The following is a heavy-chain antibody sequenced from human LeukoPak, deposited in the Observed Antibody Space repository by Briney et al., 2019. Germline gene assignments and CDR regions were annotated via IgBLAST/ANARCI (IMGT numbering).Heavy chain of an antibody. CDR1: GFTFTKAY. Sequence: NPGGSLRLSCAASGFTFTKAYMSWVRQAPGKGLEWVGRIKSRIDGGTTDFAAPVEGRFTISRDDSKNMLYLQMNSLKNEDTAVYYCTTGWLDYWGQGSLVTVSS. CDR2: IKSRIDGGTT. CDR3: TTGWLDY. V-gene: IGHV3-15*07. D-gene: IGHD2-15*01. J-gene: IGHJ4*02.